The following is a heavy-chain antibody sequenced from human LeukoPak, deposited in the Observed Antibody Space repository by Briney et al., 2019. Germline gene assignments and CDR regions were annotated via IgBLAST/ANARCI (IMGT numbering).Heavy chain of an antibody. D-gene: IGHD4-17*01. J-gene: IGHJ6*02. V-gene: IGHV4-39*02. CDR1: GGSISSSSYY. Sequence: SETLSLTCTVSGGSISSSSYYWGWIRQPPGKGLEWIGSIYYSGSTYYNPSLKGRVTISVDTSKNQFSLKLSSVTAADTAVYYCARDDYGVSDYYGMDVWGQGTTVTVSS. CDR2: IYYSGST. CDR3: ARDDYGVSDYYGMDV.